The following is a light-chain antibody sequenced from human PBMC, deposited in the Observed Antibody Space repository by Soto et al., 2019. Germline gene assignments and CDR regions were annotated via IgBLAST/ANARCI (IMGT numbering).Light chain of an antibody. CDR1: QSVSSN. Sequence: ETLLTQSPATVSLSPGDRATLPCRASQSVSSNKLAWYQQKPGQAPRLLIYAASTRDTGVPGRFSGSGSGTEFTLTISRLQSEDFAVYYCQQYNHSPLTFGGGTKVDIK. CDR3: QQYNHSPLT. V-gene: IGKV3-15*01. CDR2: AAS. J-gene: IGKJ4*01.